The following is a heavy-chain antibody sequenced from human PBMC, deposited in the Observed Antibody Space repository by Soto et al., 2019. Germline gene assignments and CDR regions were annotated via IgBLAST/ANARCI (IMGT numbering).Heavy chain of an antibody. Sequence: EVQLVESGGGLVQPGGSLKLSCAASGFIFSDSAIHWVRQASGKGLEWVGRIRSKANNYATVYGASVRGRFIISRDDSKNTAYLQMNSLRTEDTAVYYCARLWSEREPNFDHWGHGTLVTVSS. V-gene: IGHV3-73*02. CDR1: GFIFSDSA. J-gene: IGHJ4*01. CDR3: ARLWSEREPNFDH. CDR2: IRSKANNYAT. D-gene: IGHD1-26*01.